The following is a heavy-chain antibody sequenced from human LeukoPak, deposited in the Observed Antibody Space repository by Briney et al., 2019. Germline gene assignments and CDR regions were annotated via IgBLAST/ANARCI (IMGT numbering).Heavy chain of an antibody. CDR3: ARLRWTDAFDI. J-gene: IGHJ3*02. V-gene: IGHV1-46*01. Sequence: ASVKVSCKASGYTFTSYYMHWVRQAPGQGLEWMGIINPSGGSTSYAQKFQGRVTMTRDTSTSTAYMELRSLRSDDTAVYYCARLRWTDAFDIWGQGTMVTVSS. CDR2: INPSGGST. D-gene: IGHD4-23*01. CDR1: GYTFTSYY.